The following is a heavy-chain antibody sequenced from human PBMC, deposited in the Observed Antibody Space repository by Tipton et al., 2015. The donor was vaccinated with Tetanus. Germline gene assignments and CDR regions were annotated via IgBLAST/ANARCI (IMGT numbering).Heavy chain of an antibody. V-gene: IGHV1-2*02. CDR3: ARDRGDYIYYGMDV. Sequence: QLVQSGAEVKKPGASVKVSCKASGYTFTGYYIYWVRQAPGQGLEWMGWIDPNSGGTVYAQKFQGRVTMTRDTSISTAYMELRSLRFDKTAVYYCARDRGDYIYYGMDVWGPGTTVTVS. D-gene: IGHD3-22*01. CDR2: IDPNSGGT. CDR1: GYTFTGYY. J-gene: IGHJ6*02.